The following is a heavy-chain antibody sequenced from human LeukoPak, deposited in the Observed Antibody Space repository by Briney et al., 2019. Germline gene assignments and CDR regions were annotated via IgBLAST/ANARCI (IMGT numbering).Heavy chain of an antibody. D-gene: IGHD3-9*01. Sequence: LETLSLTCTVSGGSISSSSYYWGWIRQPPGKGLEWIGSIYYSGSTYYNPSLKSRVTISVDTSKNQFSLKLSSVTAADTAVYYCASRDNDILTGYYSTVGGDYWGQGTLVTVSS. CDR2: IYYSGST. J-gene: IGHJ4*02. V-gene: IGHV4-39*01. CDR3: ASRDNDILTGYYSTVGGDY. CDR1: GGSISSSSYY.